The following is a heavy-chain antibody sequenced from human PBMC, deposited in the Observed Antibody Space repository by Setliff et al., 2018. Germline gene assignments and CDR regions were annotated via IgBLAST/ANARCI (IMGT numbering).Heavy chain of an antibody. D-gene: IGHD1-26*01. CDR3: ARFRVSSGGYNYYTMDV. V-gene: IGHV1-18*01. Sequence: ASVKVSCKASGYTFVNYGINWVRQAPGQGLEWVGWIKTFSFKANYAQKFQDRVTITADTSTTTVHMELRGLRFDGTATYYCARFRVSSGGYNYYTMDVWGQGTTVTVSS. CDR2: IKTFSFKA. CDR1: GYTFVNYG. J-gene: IGHJ6*02.